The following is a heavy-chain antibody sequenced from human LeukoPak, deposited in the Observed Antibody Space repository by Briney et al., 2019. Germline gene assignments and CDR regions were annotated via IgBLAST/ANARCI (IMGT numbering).Heavy chain of an antibody. V-gene: IGHV3-33*01. CDR1: GFTFSSYG. Sequence: PGGALRLSCAASGFTFSSYGMHWGRQAPGKGVEGVAVIWYDGSNKYYADSVKGRFTISRDNSKNTLYLQMNSLRAEDTAVYYCARDRGVVTYFDYWGQGTLVTVSS. D-gene: IGHD3-3*01. J-gene: IGHJ4*02. CDR2: IWYDGSNK. CDR3: ARDRGVVTYFDY.